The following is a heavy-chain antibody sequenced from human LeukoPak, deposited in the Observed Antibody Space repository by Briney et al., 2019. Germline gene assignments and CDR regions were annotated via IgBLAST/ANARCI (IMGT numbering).Heavy chain of an antibody. D-gene: IGHD3-22*01. CDR3: ATSRITMIGDYMDF. V-gene: IGHV3-23*01. CDR1: GFTFSNFP. Sequence: PGGSLRLSCEVSGFTFSNFPMTWVRHTPVKGLEWVSSISDSGTRTLYADSVRGRFTISRDNSGNTVYLQVDSLRSEDTAVYFCATSRITMIGDYMDFWGRGTAVTVSS. J-gene: IGHJ6*03. CDR2: ISDSGTRT.